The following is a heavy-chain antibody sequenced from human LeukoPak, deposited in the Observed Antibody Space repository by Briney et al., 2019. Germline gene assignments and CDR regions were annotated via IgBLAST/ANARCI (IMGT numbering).Heavy chain of an antibody. CDR1: GGSISSYY. J-gene: IGHJ4*02. Sequence: SETLSLTSTVSGGSISSYYWSWIRQPPGEGLESIGYIFYSGSTNYNPSLKSRVTISVDTSKNHFSLKLTSVTAADTAVYYCARGGGGGSSGYYFDFWGQGTLVTVSS. V-gene: IGHV4-59*01. D-gene: IGHD1-26*01. CDR3: ARGGGGGSSGYYFDF. CDR2: IFYSGST.